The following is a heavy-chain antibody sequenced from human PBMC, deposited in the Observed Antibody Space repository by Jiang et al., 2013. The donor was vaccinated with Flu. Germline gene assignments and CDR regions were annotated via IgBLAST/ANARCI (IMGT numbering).Heavy chain of an antibody. CDR3: ATFSSDWFVDF. D-gene: IGHD3-9*01. J-gene: IGHJ4*02. V-gene: IGHV4-38-2*02. Sequence: GLVKPSETLSLTCTVSGSSISSDYYWGRIRQPPGKGLEWIGNMYHSETTYYNPSLKSRVTIAKDTSKNQVSLRLNSVTAADTAIYYCATFSSDWFVDFWGQGTLVAVSS. CDR1: GSSISSDYY. CDR2: MYHSETT.